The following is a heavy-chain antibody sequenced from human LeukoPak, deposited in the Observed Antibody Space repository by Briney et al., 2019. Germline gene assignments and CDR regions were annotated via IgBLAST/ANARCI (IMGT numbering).Heavy chain of an antibody. V-gene: IGHV1-69*01. D-gene: IGHD3-10*01. Sequence: ESSVKVSCKASGGTFSSYAISWVRQAPGQGLEWMGGIIPIFGTANYAQKFQGRVTITADESTSTAYMELSSLRSEDTAVYYCARDFDSAYYYGSGSYYPWGQGTLVTVSS. J-gene: IGHJ5*02. CDR1: GGTFSSYA. CDR3: ARDFDSAYYYGSGSYYP. CDR2: IIPIFGTA.